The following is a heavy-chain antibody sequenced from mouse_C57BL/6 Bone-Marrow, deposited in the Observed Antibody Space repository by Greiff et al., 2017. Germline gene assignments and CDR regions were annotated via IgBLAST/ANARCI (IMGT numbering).Heavy chain of an antibody. CDR3: ARDDYCIWYCDV. J-gene: IGHJ1*03. CDR2: ISDGGSYT. V-gene: IGHV5-4*01. Sequence: EVMLLQSGGGLVKPGGSLKLSCAASGFTFSSYAMSWVSQTPEKRLEWVANISDGGSYTYYPDNVKGRFTISRDNANNNLYLQLSHLKSEDTAMYYCARDDYCIWYCDVGGTGTAVTVAS. CDR1: GFTFSSYA. D-gene: IGHD2-4*01.